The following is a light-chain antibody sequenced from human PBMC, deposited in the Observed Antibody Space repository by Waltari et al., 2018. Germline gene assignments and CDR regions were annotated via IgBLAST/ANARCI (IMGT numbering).Light chain of an antibody. CDR3: QSYARSLSGSV. CDR2: GNS. V-gene: IGLV1-40*01. J-gene: IGLJ3*02. Sequence: QSVLTQPPSVSGAPGQRVTISCTGSSSNIGAGYDVHWYQQLPGPAPKLLSYGNSNRPSGVPDRFSCSKSGTSASLAITGLQAEDEADYYCQSYARSLSGSVFGGGTKLTVL. CDR1: SSNIGAGYD.